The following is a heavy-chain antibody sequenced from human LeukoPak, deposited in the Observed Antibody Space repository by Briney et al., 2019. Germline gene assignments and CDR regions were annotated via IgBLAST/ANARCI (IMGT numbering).Heavy chain of an antibody. J-gene: IGHJ4*02. CDR1: GGSVNGYY. D-gene: IGHD3-16*01. CDR3: AKVASGGAKFDY. Sequence: PETQSLTCTVFGGSVNGYYWSWIRQPPGKGLEWMAYIHSSGGTNYNPSLKSRLTASVDTSKNQFSLNVRSVTAADTAVYYCAKVASGGAKFDYWGQGTLLPVFS. CDR2: IHSSGGT. V-gene: IGHV4-59*02.